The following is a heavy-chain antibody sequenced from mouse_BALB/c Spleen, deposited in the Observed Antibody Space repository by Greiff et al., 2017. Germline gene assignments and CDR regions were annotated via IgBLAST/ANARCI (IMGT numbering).Heavy chain of an antibody. D-gene: IGHD4-1*01. V-gene: IGHV7-3*02. CDR3: ASVTGSSFDY. J-gene: IGHJ2*01. CDR2: IRNKANGYTT. Sequence: EVKLVESGGGLVQPGGSLRLSCATSGFTFTDYYMSWVRQPPGKALEWLGFIRNKANGYTTEYSASVKGRFTISRYNSQSILYLHMNTLGAEDSATYYCASVTGSSFDYRGQGTTLTVSS. CDR1: GFTFTDYY.